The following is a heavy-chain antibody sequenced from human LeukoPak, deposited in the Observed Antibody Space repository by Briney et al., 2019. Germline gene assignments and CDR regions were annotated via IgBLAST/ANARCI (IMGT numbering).Heavy chain of an antibody. D-gene: IGHD3-22*01. Sequence: GGSLRLSCAASGFTFSSYGMHWVRQAPGKGLEWVAVISYDGSNQYYADTVKGRFTISRDNSKNTLYLQMNSLRAEDTAVYYCAKDRLGALYYYDSSGYYRFDYWGQGTLVTVSS. J-gene: IGHJ4*01. CDR1: GFTFSSYG. V-gene: IGHV3-30*18. CDR2: ISYDGSNQ. CDR3: AKDRLGALYYYDSSGYYRFDY.